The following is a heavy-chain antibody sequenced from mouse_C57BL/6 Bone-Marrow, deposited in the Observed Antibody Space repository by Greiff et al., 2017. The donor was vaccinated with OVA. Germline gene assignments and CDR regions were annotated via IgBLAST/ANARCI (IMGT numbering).Heavy chain of an antibody. D-gene: IGHD2-5*01. CDR2: IRYDGSN. Sequence: EVQLQQSGPGLVKPSQSLSLTCSVTGYSITSGYYWNWIRQFPGNKPEWMGYIRYDGSNNYNPSLKNRISITRDTSKNQFFLKLNSVTTEDTAAYYCARDYSNYLWFAYWGQGTLVTVSA. J-gene: IGHJ3*01. CDR3: ARDYSNYLWFAY. V-gene: IGHV3-6*01. CDR1: GYSITSGYY.